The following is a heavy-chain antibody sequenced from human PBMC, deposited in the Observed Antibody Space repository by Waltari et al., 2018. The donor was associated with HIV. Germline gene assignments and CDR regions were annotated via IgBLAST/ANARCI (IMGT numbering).Heavy chain of an antibody. J-gene: IGHJ4*02. CDR2: ISPDGRIR. CDR1: GFTFSRFW. D-gene: IGHD6-19*01. CDR3: ARGGNGAWYPGDY. Sequence: EVQLVESGGDLLQPGGSLRLSCAASGFTFSRFWMHWVRQAPGKGLVWVSHISPDGRIRNYADSVEGRVSISRDDAKNTLYLQINSLGAEDTAVYYCARGGNGAWYPGDYWGQGTLVTVSS. V-gene: IGHV3-74*01.